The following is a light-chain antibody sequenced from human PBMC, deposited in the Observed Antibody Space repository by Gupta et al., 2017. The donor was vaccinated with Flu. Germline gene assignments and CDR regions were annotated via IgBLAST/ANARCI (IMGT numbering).Light chain of an antibody. V-gene: IGKV3-15*01. CDR2: GAS. CDR1: QSVSSN. CDR3: QQYNNWPRT. J-gene: IGKJ1*01. Sequence: EIVMTQSPATLSVSPGERATLSCRASQSVSSNLAWYQQKPGQAPRLLIYGASTRATGIPARFSGSGSGTDFTLTISILQSEDFAVYYCQQYNNWPRTFGQGTKVEIK.